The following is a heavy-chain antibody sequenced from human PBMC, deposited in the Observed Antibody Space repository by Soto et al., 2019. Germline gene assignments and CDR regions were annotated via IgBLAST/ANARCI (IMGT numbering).Heavy chain of an antibody. Sequence: QVQLVQSGAEVKKPGSSVKVSCKASGGTFSSYAISWVRQAPGQGLEWMGGIIPIFGTANYAQKFQGRVTITADESTSTAYRELSSLRSEDTAVYYCARRIAAAHYYYYGMDVWGQGTTVTVSS. V-gene: IGHV1-69*12. CDR2: IIPIFGTA. D-gene: IGHD6-13*01. CDR3: ARRIAAAHYYYYGMDV. J-gene: IGHJ6*02. CDR1: GGTFSSYA.